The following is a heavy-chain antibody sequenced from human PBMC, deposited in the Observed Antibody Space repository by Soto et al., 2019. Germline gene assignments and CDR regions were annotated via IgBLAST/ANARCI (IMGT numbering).Heavy chain of an antibody. J-gene: IGHJ4*02. D-gene: IGHD5-18*01. CDR2: INTDGSST. Sequence: GGSLRLSCAASGFTFSNYWMNWVRQVPGKGLVWVSRINTDGSSTTYADSVKGRFTISRDNAKNTVYLQMNSLRAEDTAVYYCARATAPDYWGRGTLVTVSS. CDR3: ARATAPDY. CDR1: GFTFSNYW. V-gene: IGHV3-74*01.